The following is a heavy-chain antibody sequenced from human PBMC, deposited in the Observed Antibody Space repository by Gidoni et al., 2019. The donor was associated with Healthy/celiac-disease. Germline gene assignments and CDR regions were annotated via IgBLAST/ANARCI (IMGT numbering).Heavy chain of an antibody. D-gene: IGHD5-12*01. CDR1: GFSSSGYA. J-gene: IGHJ3*02. CDR2: IPYDGSNK. V-gene: IGHV3-30-3*01. CDR3: ARAEMATIGAFDI. Sequence: QVQLVESGGGVVQPGRSLRLSCAASGFSSSGYAMHWVRQAPGKGLEWVAVIPYDGSNKYYADSVKGRFTISRDNSKNTLYLQMNSLRAEDTAVYYCARAEMATIGAFDIWGQGTMVTVSS.